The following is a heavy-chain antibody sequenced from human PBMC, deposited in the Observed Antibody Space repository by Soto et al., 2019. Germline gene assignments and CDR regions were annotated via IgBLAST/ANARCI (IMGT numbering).Heavy chain of an antibody. CDR1: GFNFEEYG. Sequence: EVHLVESGGRMVRPGESLRLSCAASGFNFEEYGMTWVRQAPGKGLEWVAGSNWDGDDTGYADSVQGRFTISRDNAKKFLYLQMTSLRVEDTALYYCARGDIAVAVSSDYWGQGTLVTFSS. J-gene: IGHJ4*02. CDR2: SNWDGDDT. V-gene: IGHV3-20*04. CDR3: ARGDIAVAVSSDY. D-gene: IGHD6-19*01.